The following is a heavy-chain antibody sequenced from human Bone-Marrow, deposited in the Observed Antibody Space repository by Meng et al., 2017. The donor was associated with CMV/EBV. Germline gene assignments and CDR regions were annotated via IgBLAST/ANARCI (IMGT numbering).Heavy chain of an antibody. CDR2: ISYDGSNK. CDR3: ARPPNYDFWSGYRPYYYYGMDA. J-gene: IGHJ6*02. Sequence: GESLELPCAASGFTLSRYAMHWVRQAPGKGLEWVAVISYDGSNKYYADSVKGRFTISRDNSKNTLYLQMYSLRAEVTAVYYCARPPNYDFWSGYRPYYYYGMDAWGQGTTVTVSS. D-gene: IGHD3-3*01. V-gene: IGHV3-30-3*01. CDR1: GFTLSRYA.